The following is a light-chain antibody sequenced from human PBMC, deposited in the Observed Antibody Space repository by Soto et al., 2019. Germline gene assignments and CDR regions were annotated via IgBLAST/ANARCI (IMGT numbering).Light chain of an antibody. J-gene: IGLJ7*01. CDR3: AAWDDSLSGAV. Sequence: QSVLTQPPSASGTPGQRVTISCSGSSSNIGSNYVYWYQQIPGTAPKLLIYRNNQRPSGVPDRFSGSKSGTSASLAISGLRSEDEADDYCAAWDDSLSGAVFGGGTQLTVL. CDR1: SSNIGSNY. V-gene: IGLV1-47*01. CDR2: RNN.